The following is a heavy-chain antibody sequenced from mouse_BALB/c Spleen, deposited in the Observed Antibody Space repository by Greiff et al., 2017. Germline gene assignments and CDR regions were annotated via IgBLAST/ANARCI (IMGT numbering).Heavy chain of an antibody. CDR2: IYPGNGDT. CDR3: ARSYGSSPAWFAY. V-gene: IGHV1-12*01. CDR1: GYTFTSYN. J-gene: IGHJ3*01. D-gene: IGHD1-1*01. Sequence: LQQPGAELVKPGASVKMSCKASGYTFTSYNMHWVKQTPGQGLEWIGAIYPGNGDTSYNQKFKGKATLTADKSSSTAYMQLSSLTSEDSAVYYCARSYGSSPAWFAYWGQGTLVTVSA.